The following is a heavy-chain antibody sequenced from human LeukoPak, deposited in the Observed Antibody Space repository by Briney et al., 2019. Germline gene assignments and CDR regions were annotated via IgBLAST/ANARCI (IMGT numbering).Heavy chain of an antibody. CDR2: IIPILGIA. V-gene: IGHV1-69*02. CDR3: ARGLGYYDSSGRRRDYYYGMDV. D-gene: IGHD3-22*01. Sequence: ASVKVSCKASGGTFSSYTISWVRQAPGQGLEWMGRIIPILGIANYAQKFQGRVTITADKSTSTAYMKLSSLRSEDTAVYYCARGLGYYDSSGRRRDYYYGMDVWGQGTTVTVSS. CDR1: GGTFSSYT. J-gene: IGHJ6*02.